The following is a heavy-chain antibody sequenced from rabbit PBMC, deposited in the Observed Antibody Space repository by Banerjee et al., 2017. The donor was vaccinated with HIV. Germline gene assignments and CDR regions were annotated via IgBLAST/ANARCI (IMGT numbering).Heavy chain of an antibody. J-gene: IGHJ4*01. Sequence: QEQLEASGGDLVKPEGSLTLTCTASGFTISGDHYMCWVRQAPGKGPEWIACIYGGGSGSTYYASWAKGRFTISKTSSTTVTLQMTSLTAADTATYFCARRAFYFNLWGPGTLAPS. CDR3: ARRAFYFNL. V-gene: IGHV1S45*01. CDR1: GFTISGDHY. D-gene: IGHD5-1*01. CDR2: IYGGGSGST.